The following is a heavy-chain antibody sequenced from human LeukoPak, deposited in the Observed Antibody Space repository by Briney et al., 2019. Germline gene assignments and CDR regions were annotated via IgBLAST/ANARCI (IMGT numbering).Heavy chain of an antibody. CDR2: INPNSGGT. J-gene: IGHJ5*02. CDR3: AREVYSGYDYVLYGYWFDP. CDR1: GYTFTGYY. Sequence: ASVKVSCKASGYTFTGYYMHWVRQAPGQGLEWMGGINPNSGGTNYAQKFQGRVTMTRDTSISTAYMELSRLRSEDTAVYYCAREVYSGYDYVLYGYWFDPWGQGTLVTVSS. V-gene: IGHV1-2*02. D-gene: IGHD5-12*01.